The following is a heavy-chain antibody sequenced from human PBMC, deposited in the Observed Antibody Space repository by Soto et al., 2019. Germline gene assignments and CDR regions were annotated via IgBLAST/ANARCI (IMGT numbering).Heavy chain of an antibody. CDR1: GFTFSSYL. CDR2: IKQDGSEK. D-gene: IGHD3-22*01. J-gene: IGHJ4*02. V-gene: IGHV3-7*05. Sequence: GGSLRLSCAASGFTFSSYLLVWVRQATRKXLEWVANIKQDGSEKYYVDYVKGRFNNNRDKDKNSLYLKMNSLREEDTAVYYCARIIDYYDSSGYNYYFDYWGQGTLVTVSS. CDR3: ARIIDYYDSSGYNYYFDY.